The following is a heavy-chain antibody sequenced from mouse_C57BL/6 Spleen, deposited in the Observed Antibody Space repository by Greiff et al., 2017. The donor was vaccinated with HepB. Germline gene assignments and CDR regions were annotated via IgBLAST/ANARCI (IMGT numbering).Heavy chain of an antibody. V-gene: IGHV1-66*01. J-gene: IGHJ4*01. CDR3: ARDPRRAMDY. CDR1: GYSFTSYY. CDR2: IYPGSGNT. Sequence: QVQLQQSGPELVKPGASVKISCKASGYSFTSYYIHWVKQRPGQGLEWIGWIYPGSGNTKYNEKFKGKATLTADTSSSTAYMQLSSLTSEDSAVYYCARDPRRAMDYWGQGTSVTVSS.